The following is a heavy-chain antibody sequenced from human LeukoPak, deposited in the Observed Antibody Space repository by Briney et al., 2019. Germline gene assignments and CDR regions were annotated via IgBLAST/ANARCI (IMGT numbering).Heavy chain of an antibody. CDR2: ISSSSSYI. D-gene: IGHD3-22*01. CDR3: AKDDDSSGYYYGELDY. J-gene: IGHJ4*02. V-gene: IGHV3-21*04. CDR1: GFTFSSYS. Sequence: PGGSLRLSCAASGFTFSSYSMNWVRQAPGKGLEWVSSISSSSSYIYYADSVKGRFTISRDNSKNTLYLQMNSLRAEDTAVYYCAKDDDSSGYYYGELDYWGQRTLVTVSS.